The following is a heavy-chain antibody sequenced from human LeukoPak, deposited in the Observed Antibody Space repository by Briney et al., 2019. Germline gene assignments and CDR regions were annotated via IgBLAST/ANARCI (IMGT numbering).Heavy chain of an antibody. V-gene: IGHV3-30*01. CDR2: ISYDGRDK. J-gene: IGHJ6*03. D-gene: IGHD6-13*01. CDR3: AGDGRLYSSSWVYYYDYYMDV. Sequence: GRSLRLSCAASGFTFSTYAMHWVRQAPGKGLEWVAVISYDGRDKRYADSVEGRFTISRDKSKNTLDLQMNSLRVEDTAVYYCAGDGRLYSSSWVYYYDYYMDVWGKGTTVTVSS. CDR1: GFTFSTYA.